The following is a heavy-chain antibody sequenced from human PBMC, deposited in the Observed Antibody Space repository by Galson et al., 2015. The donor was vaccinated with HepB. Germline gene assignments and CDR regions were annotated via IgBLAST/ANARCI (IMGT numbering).Heavy chain of an antibody. V-gene: IGHV1-69*13. CDR1: GGTFSSYA. Sequence: SVKVSCKASGGTFSSYAISWVRQAPGRGLEWMGGIIPIFGTANYAQKFQGRVTITADESTSTAYMELSSLRSEDTAVYYCARIYYDSSGHGAFDIWGQGTMVTVSS. CDR3: ARIYYDSSGHGAFDI. D-gene: IGHD3-22*01. CDR2: IIPIFGTA. J-gene: IGHJ3*02.